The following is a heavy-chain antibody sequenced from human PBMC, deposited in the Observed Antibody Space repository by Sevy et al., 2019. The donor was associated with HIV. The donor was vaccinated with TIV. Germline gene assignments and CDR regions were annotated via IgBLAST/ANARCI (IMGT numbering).Heavy chain of an antibody. V-gene: IGHV4-4*07. CDR1: GGSISAHY. Sequence: SETLSLTCTVSGGSISAHYWSWIRQPAGGRLEWFGRIYATGSTNYNPTLKSGVIMSVDRSKNQLSLNLTSVTAADTAVYFCARGYSSCAFDPWGQGTLVTVSS. J-gene: IGHJ5*02. D-gene: IGHD3-16*01. CDR2: IYATGST. CDR3: ARGYSSCAFDP.